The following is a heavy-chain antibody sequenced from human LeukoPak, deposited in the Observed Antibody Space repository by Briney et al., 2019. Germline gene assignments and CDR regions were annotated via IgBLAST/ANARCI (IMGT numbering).Heavy chain of an antibody. CDR1: GFTFSSYS. CDR3: ARVATGDWYFGL. CDR2: ISSSSSYI. J-gene: IGHJ2*01. D-gene: IGHD1-1*01. V-gene: IGHV3-21*01. Sequence: TGGSLRLSCAASGFTFSSYSMNWVRQAPGKGLEWVSSISSSSSYIYYADSVKGRFTISRDNAKNTLYLQMNSLSAEDTALYYCARVATGDWYFGLWGRGTLVTVSS.